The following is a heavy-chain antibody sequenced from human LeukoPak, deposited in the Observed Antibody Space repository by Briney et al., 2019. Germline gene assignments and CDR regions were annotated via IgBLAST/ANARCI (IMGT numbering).Heavy chain of an antibody. D-gene: IGHD2-21*01. CDR1: GGSISSGDYY. CDR3: ARGRGVRYGMDV. V-gene: IGHV4-30-4*01. CDR2: IYYSGST. Sequence: PSETLSLTCTVSGGSISSGDYYWSWIRQPPGKGLEWIGYIYYSGSTYYNPSLKSRVTISVDTSKNQFSLKLSSVTAADTAVYYCARGRGVRYGMDVWGKGTTVTVSS. J-gene: IGHJ6*04.